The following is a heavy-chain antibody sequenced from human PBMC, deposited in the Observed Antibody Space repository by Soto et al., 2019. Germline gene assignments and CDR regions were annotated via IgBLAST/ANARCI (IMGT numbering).Heavy chain of an antibody. CDR1: GGSFSGYY. CDR3: ATGYGRNFDY. Sequence: QVQLQQWGAGLLKPSETLSITCAVYGGSFSGYYWNWIRQPPGKGLEWIGEINHSGSTNYNPSLKSRVTISVDTSKNQFSLKLSSVTAADTAVYYCATGYGRNFDYWGQGILVTVS. J-gene: IGHJ4*01. CDR2: INHSGST. D-gene: IGHD3-10*01. V-gene: IGHV4-34*01.